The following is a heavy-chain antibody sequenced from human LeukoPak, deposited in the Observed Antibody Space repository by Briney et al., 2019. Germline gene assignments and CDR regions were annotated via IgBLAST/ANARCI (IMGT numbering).Heavy chain of an antibody. V-gene: IGHV1-69*13. Sequence: SVKVSCKASGGTLSSYAISWVRQAPGQGLEWMGGIIPIFGTANCAQKFQGRVTITADESTSTAYMELSSLRSEDTAVYYCARDGSLQNYYYYYMDVWGKGTTVTVSS. J-gene: IGHJ6*03. D-gene: IGHD3-16*02. CDR2: IIPIFGTA. CDR3: ARDGSLQNYYYYYMDV. CDR1: GGTLSSYA.